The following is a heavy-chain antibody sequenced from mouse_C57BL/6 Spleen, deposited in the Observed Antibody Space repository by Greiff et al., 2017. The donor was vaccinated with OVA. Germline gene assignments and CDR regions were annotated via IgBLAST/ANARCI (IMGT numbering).Heavy chain of an antibody. J-gene: IGHJ2*01. D-gene: IGHD1-1*01. V-gene: IGHV1-55*01. CDR2: IYPGSGST. Sequence: QVQLKQPGAELVKPGASVKMSCKASGYTFTSYWITWVKQRPGQGLEWIGDIYPGSGSTNYNEKFKSKATLTVDTSSSTAYMQLSSLTSEDSAVYYCARTYGSSSLDYWGQGTTLTVSS. CDR1: GYTFTSYW. CDR3: ARTYGSSSLDY.